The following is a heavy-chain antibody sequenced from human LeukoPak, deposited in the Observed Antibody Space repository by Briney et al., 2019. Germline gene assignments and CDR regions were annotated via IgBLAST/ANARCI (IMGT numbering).Heavy chain of an antibody. CDR2: TYYRSKWFS. CDR3: ARIATKDGRDY. Sequence: SQTLSLTCAISGDSVSSKSAAWNWVRQFPSRGLEWLGRTYYRSKWFSEYAVSEKSRISINPDTAKNQFSLQLNSVTPDDTAVYYCARIATKDGRDYWGQGFWSPSPQ. J-gene: IGHJ4*02. D-gene: IGHD5-12*01. V-gene: IGHV6-1*01. CDR1: GDSVSSKSAA.